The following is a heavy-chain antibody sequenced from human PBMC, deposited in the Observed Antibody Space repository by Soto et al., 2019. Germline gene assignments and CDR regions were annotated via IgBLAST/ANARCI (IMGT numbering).Heavy chain of an antibody. CDR2: ISVYTGNT. CDR1: GYTFTSSG. D-gene: IGHD2-15*01. CDR3: ARDRCTTGKCYTPRFDV. V-gene: IGHV1-18*04. Sequence: QVQLVQSGGEVTKPGASVKVSCKSSGYTFTSSGVIWVRQAPGQGLEWLGWISVYTGNTKQAQKFQDRVTLTTEASTSTAYLELRNLRSDDTAVYYCARDRCTTGKCYTPRFDVWGQGTTVTVSS. J-gene: IGHJ6*02.